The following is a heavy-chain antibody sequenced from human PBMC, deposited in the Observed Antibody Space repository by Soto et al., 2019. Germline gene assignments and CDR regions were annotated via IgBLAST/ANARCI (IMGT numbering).Heavy chain of an antibody. V-gene: IGHV1-18*04. CDR2: ISCDNTKT. D-gene: IGHD1-26*01. Sequence: QVQLVQSGPEVKKPGASVKVSCRTSGYTFTAYGIIWVRQAPGQGLEWMAWISCDNTKTKVAQKFRGRVTMTTDTPTSTAYMDLRSLRSDDTAVYYCVREGDLEFYFDYWGQVTLVTVSS. CDR1: GYTFTAYG. CDR3: VREGDLEFYFDY. J-gene: IGHJ4*02.